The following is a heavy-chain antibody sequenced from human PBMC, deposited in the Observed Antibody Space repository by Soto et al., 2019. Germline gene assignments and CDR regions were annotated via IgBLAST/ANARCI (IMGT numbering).Heavy chain of an antibody. J-gene: IGHJ6*02. CDR1: GYTFTGYY. CDR3: ARDVSNYDSSGYLYYYGMDV. D-gene: IGHD3-22*01. V-gene: IGHV1-2*04. Sequence: QVQLVQSGAEVKKPGASVKVSCKASGYTFTGYYMHWVRQAPGQGLEWMGWINPNSGGTNYAQKFQGWVTMTRDTSXXTXYXXLRRLRSDDTAVYYCARDVSNYDSSGYLYYYGMDVWGQGTTVTVSS. CDR2: INPNSGGT.